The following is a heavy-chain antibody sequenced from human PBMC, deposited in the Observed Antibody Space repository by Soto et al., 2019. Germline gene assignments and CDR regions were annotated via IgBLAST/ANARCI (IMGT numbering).Heavy chain of an antibody. Sequence: LVESGGTVVQPGMSLRLSCAASGFTFRFYGMNWVRQAPGKGLEWVAGVWHDGSKEYYRDYLKGRLTVSRDNSKNTVYLQMDGLRDEDTAVYYCARDSDTTGHYSHFDSWGQGTLVTVSS. CDR3: ARDSDTTGHYSHFDS. CDR1: GFTFRFYG. CDR2: VWHDGSKE. J-gene: IGHJ4*02. V-gene: IGHV3-33*01. D-gene: IGHD1-1*01.